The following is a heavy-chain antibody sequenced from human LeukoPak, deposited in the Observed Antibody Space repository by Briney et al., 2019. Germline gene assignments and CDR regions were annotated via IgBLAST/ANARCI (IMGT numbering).Heavy chain of an antibody. CDR1: GFTFSSYE. V-gene: IGHV3-48*03. Sequence: GGSLRLSCAASGFTFSSYEMNWVRQAPGKGGEGVSYISSGSTIYDSDSVKGRFTISRDNAKNSLYLQMDSLRAEDTAIYFCTRGATGSYFWPADYWGQGTLVTVSS. CDR2: ISSGSTI. J-gene: IGHJ4*02. D-gene: IGHD3-10*01. CDR3: TRGATGSYFWPADY.